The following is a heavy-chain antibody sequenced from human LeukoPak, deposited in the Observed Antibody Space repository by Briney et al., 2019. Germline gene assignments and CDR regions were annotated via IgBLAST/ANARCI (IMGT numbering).Heavy chain of an antibody. CDR2: IRYDGSNK. D-gene: IGHD3-22*01. Sequence: PGRSLRLSCAASGFTFSSYGMHWVRQAPGKGLEWVAVIRYDGSNKYYADSVRGRFTISRDNSKNTLYLQMNSLRAEDTAVYYCARERHLGSGYYWFDYWGQGTLVTVSS. CDR1: GFTFSSYG. J-gene: IGHJ4*02. V-gene: IGHV3-33*01. CDR3: ARERHLGSGYYWFDY.